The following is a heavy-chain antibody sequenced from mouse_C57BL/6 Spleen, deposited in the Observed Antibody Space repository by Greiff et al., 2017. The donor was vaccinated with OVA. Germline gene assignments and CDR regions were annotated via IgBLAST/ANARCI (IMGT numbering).Heavy chain of an antibody. CDR3: AREGFAY. CDR2: IDPSDSET. CDR1: GYPFTSYW. Sequence: QVHVKQPGAELVRPGSSVKLSCKASGYPFTSYWMPWVKQRPIQGLEWIGNIDPSDSETHYNQKFKDKATLTVDKSSSTAYMQLSSLTSEDSAVYYCAREGFAYWGQGTLVTVSA. V-gene: IGHV1-52*01. J-gene: IGHJ3*01.